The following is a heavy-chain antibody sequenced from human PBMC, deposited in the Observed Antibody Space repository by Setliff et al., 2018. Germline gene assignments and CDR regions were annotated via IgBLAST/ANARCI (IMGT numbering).Heavy chain of an antibody. CDR3: ATRAGGGSGP. CDR1: GFTFSHYG. CDR2: IWYDGSNK. D-gene: IGHD6-19*01. J-gene: IGHJ5*02. Sequence: GGSLRLSCATSGFTFSHYGMHWVRQAPGKGLEWVAIIWYDGSNKYYADSVKGRFTISRDSSTNTVYLQMDSLRVEDTALYYCATRAGGGSGPWGQGTLVTVPQ. V-gene: IGHV3-33*01.